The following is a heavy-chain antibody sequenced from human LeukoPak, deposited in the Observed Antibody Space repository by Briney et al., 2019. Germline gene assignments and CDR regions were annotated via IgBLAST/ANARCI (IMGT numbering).Heavy chain of an antibody. J-gene: IGHJ3*02. CDR1: GYSISSGYY. CDR2: IYHSGST. V-gene: IGHV4-38-2*01. Sequence: PSETLSLTCAVSGYSISSGYYWGWIRQPPGKGLEWIGSIYHSGSTYCNPFLKSRVTISVDTSKNQFSLKLSSVTAADTAVYYCAVMPEWELSSDAFDIWGQGTMVTVSS. CDR3: AVMPEWELSSDAFDI. D-gene: IGHD1-26*01.